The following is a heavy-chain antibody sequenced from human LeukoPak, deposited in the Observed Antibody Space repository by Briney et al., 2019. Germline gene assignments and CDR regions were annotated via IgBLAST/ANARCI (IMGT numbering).Heavy chain of an antibody. CDR1: GGTFSSYA. CDR2: IIPIFGTA. V-gene: IGHV1-69*13. CDR3: AGDIYYDSSGYT. J-gene: IGHJ5*02. D-gene: IGHD3-22*01. Sequence: ASVKVSCKASGGTFSSYAISWVRQAPGQGLEWMGGIIPIFGTANYAQKFQGRVTITADESTSTAYMELSSLRSEDTAAYYCAGDIYYDSSGYTWGQGTLVTVSS.